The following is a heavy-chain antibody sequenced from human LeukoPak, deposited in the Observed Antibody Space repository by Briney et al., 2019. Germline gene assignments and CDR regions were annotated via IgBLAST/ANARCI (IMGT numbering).Heavy chain of an antibody. CDR2: VNNDGRTT. Sequence: GGSLSLSCAASAFTFSSNWMHCVRRAPGKGLVWVSFVNNDGRTTAYADSVKGRFTISRDNAKNTLYLQMNSLRAEDTAVYCCARGGQGAVDYWGPGTLVTVSS. D-gene: IGHD3-16*01. CDR1: AFTFSSNW. V-gene: IGHV3-74*01. J-gene: IGHJ4*02. CDR3: ARGGQGAVDY.